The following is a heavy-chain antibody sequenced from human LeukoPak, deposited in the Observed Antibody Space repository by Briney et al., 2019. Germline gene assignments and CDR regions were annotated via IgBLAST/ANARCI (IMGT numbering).Heavy chain of an antibody. CDR1: GGSFSGYY. CDR2: INHSGST. D-gene: IGHD5-18*01. Sequence: SETLSLTCAVYGGSFSGYYWSWMRQPPGKGLEWIGEINHSGSTNYNPSLKSRVTISVDTSKNQFFLKLTSVTAADTAVYYCARDARGYSYIDYWGQGTLVTVSS. J-gene: IGHJ4*02. V-gene: IGHV4-34*01. CDR3: ARDARGYSYIDY.